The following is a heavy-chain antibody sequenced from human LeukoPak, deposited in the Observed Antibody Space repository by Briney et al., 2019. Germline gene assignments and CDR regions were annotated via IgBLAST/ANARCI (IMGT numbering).Heavy chain of an antibody. Sequence: PGGSLRLSCAASGFTFSDYYMSWIRQAPGKGLEWVSYISSSGSTVYYADSVKGRFTISRDNAKNSLYLQMNSLRAEDTAVYYCARDPDYYDSSGYSDYWGQGTLVTVSS. D-gene: IGHD3-22*01. CDR3: ARDPDYYDSSGYSDY. CDR1: GFTFSDYY. V-gene: IGHV3-11*01. J-gene: IGHJ4*02. CDR2: ISSSGSTV.